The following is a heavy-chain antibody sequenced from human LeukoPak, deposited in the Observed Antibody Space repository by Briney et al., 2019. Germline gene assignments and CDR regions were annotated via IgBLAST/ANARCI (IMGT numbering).Heavy chain of an antibody. J-gene: IGHJ5*02. Sequence: NASETLSLTCTVSGGSFSSDCWSWIRQPPGKGLEWIGYIYYSGSTNYNPSLKSRVTISVDTSKNQFSLKLSSVTAADTAVYYCARDRGYCSGGSCYRWFDPWGQGTLVTVSS. V-gene: IGHV4-59*01. CDR3: ARDRGYCSGGSCYRWFDP. CDR1: GGSFSSDC. CDR2: IYYSGST. D-gene: IGHD2-15*01.